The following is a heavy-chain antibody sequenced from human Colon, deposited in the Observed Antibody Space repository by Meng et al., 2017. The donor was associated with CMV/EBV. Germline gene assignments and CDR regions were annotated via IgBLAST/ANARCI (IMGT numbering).Heavy chain of an antibody. D-gene: IGHD1-26*01. V-gene: IGHV3-74*01. CDR3: ARAPPYSVSPPDY. CDR2: INNDGSTT. Sequence: GESLKISCAVSGFTFSNFWMHWVRQGPGQGLMWLSRINNDGSTTTYADSVTGRFTMSRDNAKNTVYLQMNSLSAEDTGVYYCARAPPYSVSPPDYWGQGTLVTVSS. CDR1: GFTFSNFW. J-gene: IGHJ4*02.